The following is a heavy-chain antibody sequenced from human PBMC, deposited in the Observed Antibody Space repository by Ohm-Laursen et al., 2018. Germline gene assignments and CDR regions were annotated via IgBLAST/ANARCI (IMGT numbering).Heavy chain of an antibody. D-gene: IGHD3-10*01. CDR2: ISWNSDSI. CDR1: GFTFDDYA. J-gene: IGHJ4*02. Sequence: SLRLSCAASGFTFDDYAMHWVRQAPGKGLEWVSGISWNSDSIGYADSVKGRFTISRDNAKNSLYLQMNSLRAEDTALYYCAKGQGRWALQGAYYFDYWGQGTLVTVSS. V-gene: IGHV3-9*01. CDR3: AKGQGRWALQGAYYFDY.